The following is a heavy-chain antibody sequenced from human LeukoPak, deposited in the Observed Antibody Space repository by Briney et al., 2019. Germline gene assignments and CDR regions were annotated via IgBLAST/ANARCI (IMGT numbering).Heavy chain of an antibody. Sequence: ASVKVSCKASGYTFTGYYMHWVRQAPGQGLEWMGWINPNSGGTNYAQKFQGRATMTRDTSISTAYMELSRLRSDDTAVYYCARDRGYCSGGSCYQMNFDYWGQGTLVTVSS. V-gene: IGHV1-2*02. D-gene: IGHD2-15*01. CDR1: GYTFTGYY. CDR2: INPNSGGT. CDR3: ARDRGYCSGGSCYQMNFDY. J-gene: IGHJ4*02.